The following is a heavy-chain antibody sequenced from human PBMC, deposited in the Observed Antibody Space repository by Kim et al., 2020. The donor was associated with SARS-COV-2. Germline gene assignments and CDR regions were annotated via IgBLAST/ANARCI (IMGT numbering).Heavy chain of an antibody. V-gene: IGHV4-59*13. D-gene: IGHD3-22*01. J-gene: IGHJ6*02. CDR1: GGSISSYY. CDR2: IYYSGST. CDR3: ARGGLYDSSGYYSYYYYGMDV. Sequence: SETLSLTCTVSGGSISSYYWSWIRQPPGKGLEWIGYIYYSGSTNYNPSLKSRVTISVDTSKNQFSLKLSSVTAADTAVYYCARGGLYDSSGYYSYYYYGMDVWGQGTTVTVSS.